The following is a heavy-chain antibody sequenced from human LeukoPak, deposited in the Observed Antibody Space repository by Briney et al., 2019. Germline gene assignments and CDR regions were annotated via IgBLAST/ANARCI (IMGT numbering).Heavy chain of an antibody. D-gene: IGHD6-19*01. CDR2: IIPIFGTA. J-gene: IGHJ6*02. CDR1: GGTFSSYA. CDR3: ARESGWYAMDGMDV. V-gene: IGHV1-69*01. Sequence: GASVKVSCTASGGTFSSYAISWVRQAPGQGLEWMGGIIPIFGTANYAQKFQGRVTITADESTSTAYMELSSLRSEDTAVYYCARESGWYAMDGMDVWGQGTTVTVSS.